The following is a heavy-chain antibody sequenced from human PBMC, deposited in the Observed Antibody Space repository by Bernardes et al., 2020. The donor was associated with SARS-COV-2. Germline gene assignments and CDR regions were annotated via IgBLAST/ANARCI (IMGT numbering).Heavy chain of an antibody. Sequence: SEHLSLTCTVSGCSISSYYWSWIRQPPGKGLEWIGYIYYSGSTNYNPSLKSRVTISVDTSKNQFSLKLSSVTAADTAVYYCARLRFTAMVDYWGQGTLVTVSS. CDR3: ARLRFTAMVDY. D-gene: IGHD5-18*01. J-gene: IGHJ4*02. V-gene: IGHV4-59*01. CDR2: IYYSGST. CDR1: GCSISSYY.